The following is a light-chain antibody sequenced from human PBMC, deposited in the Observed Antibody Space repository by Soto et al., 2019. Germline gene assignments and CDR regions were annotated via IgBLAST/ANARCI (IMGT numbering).Light chain of an antibody. CDR2: KAS. V-gene: IGKV1-5*03. J-gene: IGKJ1*01. CDR1: QTISRW. CDR3: QHYNSYPEA. Sequence: DIPMTQSPSTLAASVGDRVTITGRASQTISRWLAWYQQKPGKAPKIXIYKASTLKSGVPSRFTGRGAGPECTLSISSLQPDDVATYDCQHYNSYPEAFGPGTQVDI.